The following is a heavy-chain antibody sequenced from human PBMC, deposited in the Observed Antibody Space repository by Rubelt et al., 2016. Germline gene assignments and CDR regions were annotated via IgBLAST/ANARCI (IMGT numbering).Heavy chain of an antibody. V-gene: IGHV1-2*02. Sequence: ASGGTFSSYAISWVRQAPGQGLEWMGWINPNSGGTNYAQKFQGRVTMTRDTSISTAYMELSRLRSDDTAVYYCARVDIVVVPAASPALQSHVINNYYYGMDVWGQGTTVTVSS. CDR3: ARVDIVVVPAASPALQSHVINNYYYGMDV. D-gene: IGHD2-2*01. J-gene: IGHJ6*02. CDR1: GGTFSSYA. CDR2: INPNSGGT.